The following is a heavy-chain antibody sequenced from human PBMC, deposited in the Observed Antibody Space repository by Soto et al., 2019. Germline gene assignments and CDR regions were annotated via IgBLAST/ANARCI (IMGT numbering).Heavy chain of an antibody. CDR1: GFIFRNYV. D-gene: IGHD3-10*01. Sequence: PWGSLRLSCTASGFIFRNYVMSWVRQAPGQGLEWDSGLIGSGGNTYYSDSVKGRFTISRVNSKNMLYLQMNSLGTEDTAADYCATAGDYNGSGSRSWDVRGQGTTVTVSS. CDR3: ATAGDYNGSGSRSWDV. J-gene: IGHJ6*02. V-gene: IGHV3-23*01. CDR2: LIGSGGNT.